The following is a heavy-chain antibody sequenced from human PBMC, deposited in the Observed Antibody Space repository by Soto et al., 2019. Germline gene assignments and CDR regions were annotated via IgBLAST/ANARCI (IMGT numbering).Heavy chain of an antibody. CDR1: GFTFSNYN. CDR3: AREGALKPFSS. V-gene: IGHV3-21*01. Sequence: PGGSLRLSGVASGFTFSNYNMNWVRQAPGKGLEGVSHISGSSIYIHYADSVRGRFTISRDNAKNSVYLQMDSLRVEDTAVYYCAREGALKPFSSWGQGALVTVSS. CDR2: ISGSSIYI. J-gene: IGHJ5*02.